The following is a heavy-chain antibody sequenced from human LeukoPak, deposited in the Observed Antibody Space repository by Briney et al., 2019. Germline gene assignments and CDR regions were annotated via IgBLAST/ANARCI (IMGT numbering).Heavy chain of an antibody. D-gene: IGHD3-16*01. CDR2: ISSSGSTI. J-gene: IGHJ4*02. Sequence: GGSLRLSCAASGFTFSSYEMNWVRQAPGKGLEWVSYISSSGSTIYYADSVKGRFTISRDNSKNTLYLQMNSLRAEDTAVYYCAKRPLFTVWGSSGHLDYWGQGTLVTVSS. V-gene: IGHV3-48*03. CDR1: GFTFSSYE. CDR3: AKRPLFTVWGSSGHLDY.